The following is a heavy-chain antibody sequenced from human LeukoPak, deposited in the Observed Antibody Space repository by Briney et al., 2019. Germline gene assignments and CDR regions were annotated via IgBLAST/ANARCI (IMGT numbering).Heavy chain of an antibody. J-gene: IGHJ4*02. CDR2: ISWNSGNI. D-gene: IGHD2/OR15-2a*01. CDR1: GFTFDDYA. CDR3: AQDLFVLSDSTTAFDY. Sequence: GGSLRLSCAASGFTFDDYAMHWVRQAPGKGLEWVSGISWNSGNIGYADSVKGRFTISRDNAKHSLYLQMNSLRAEDTALYYCAQDLFVLSDSTTAFDYWGQATLVTVSS. V-gene: IGHV3-9*01.